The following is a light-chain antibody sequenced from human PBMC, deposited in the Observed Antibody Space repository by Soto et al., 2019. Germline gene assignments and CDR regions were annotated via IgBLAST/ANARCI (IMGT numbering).Light chain of an antibody. V-gene: IGLV2-8*01. CDR3: SSYAGSNNFERV. Sequence: HSALTQPPSASGSPGQSVNISCTGTSSDVGGYNYVSWYQQHPGKAPKLMIYEVSKRPSGVPDRFSGSKSGNTASLTVSGLQAEDEADYYCSSYAGSNNFERVFGGGTKLTVL. CDR2: EVS. CDR1: SSDVGGYNY. J-gene: IGLJ3*02.